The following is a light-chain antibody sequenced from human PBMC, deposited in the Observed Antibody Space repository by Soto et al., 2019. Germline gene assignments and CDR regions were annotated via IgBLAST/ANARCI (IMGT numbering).Light chain of an antibody. J-gene: IGKJ2*01. V-gene: IGKV4-1*01. CDR1: RSVLNRSSNKSH. Sequence: DIVMTQSPDSLAVSLGERATINCKSSRSVLNRSSNKSHLAWYQQKPGQPPKLLIYWASARESGVPDRFSGSGSGTDFPLTISSLQAEDVAVYYCHQYSDTPYTFGQGTKLEIK. CDR3: HQYSDTPYT. CDR2: WAS.